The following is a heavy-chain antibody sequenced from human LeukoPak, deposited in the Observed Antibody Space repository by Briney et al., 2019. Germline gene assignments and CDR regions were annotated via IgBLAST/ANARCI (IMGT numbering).Heavy chain of an antibody. D-gene: IGHD2-15*01. CDR3: GKTTVGYSSGRYPGWPVDY. CDR1: GFTFNSYA. J-gene: IGHJ4*02. Sequence: GGSLRLSCVASGFTFNSYAMYWVRQAPGKGLEWISGIFGSGGSAHYADSVKGRFTISRDNSKNIVYLQLDSLRVEDTAVYYCGKTTVGYSSGRYPGWPVDYWGQGALVTVSS. CDR2: IFGSGGSA. V-gene: IGHV3-23*01.